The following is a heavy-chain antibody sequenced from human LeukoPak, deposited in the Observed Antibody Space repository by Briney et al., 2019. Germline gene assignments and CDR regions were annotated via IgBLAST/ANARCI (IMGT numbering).Heavy chain of an antibody. D-gene: IGHD3-16*01. J-gene: IGHJ3*02. CDR3: AREVHDYVWGSQHDALDI. Sequence: SETLSLTCTVSGGSISSSSYYWGWIRQPPGKGLEWIGRIYTSVNTNYNPSLKSRVSISVVTSKNQFSLQLSSVTAADTAVYYCAREVHDYVWGSQHDALDIWGQGTMVTVSS. CDR1: GGSISSSSYY. V-gene: IGHV4-61*02. CDR2: IYTSVNT.